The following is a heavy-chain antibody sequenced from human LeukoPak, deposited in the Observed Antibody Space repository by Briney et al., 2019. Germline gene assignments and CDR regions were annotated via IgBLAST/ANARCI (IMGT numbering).Heavy chain of an antibody. Sequence: HPGRSLRLSCAASGFTFDDYAMHWVRQAPGKGLVWVSRINSDGSSTSYADSVKGRFTISRDNAKNTLYLQMNSLRAEDTAVYYCARDVRLWFGDGSGFDPWGQGTLVTVSS. V-gene: IGHV3-74*01. CDR3: ARDVRLWFGDGSGFDP. J-gene: IGHJ5*02. CDR1: GFTFDDYA. D-gene: IGHD3-10*01. CDR2: INSDGSST.